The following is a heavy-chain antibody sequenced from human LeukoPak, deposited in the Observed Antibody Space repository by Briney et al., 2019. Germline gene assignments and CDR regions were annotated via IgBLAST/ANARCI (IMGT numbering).Heavy chain of an antibody. CDR3: ARGAAKRNDFWSGYYSYYFDY. J-gene: IGHJ4*02. CDR2: INHSGST. V-gene: IGHV4-34*01. Sequence: PSETLSLTCAVYGGAFGGYYWSWIRQPPGKGLEWIEEINHSGSTNYNPSLKSRVTISVDTSKNQFSLKLSSVTAADTAVYYCARGAAKRNDFWSGYYSYYFDYWGQGTLVTVSS. D-gene: IGHD3-3*01. CDR1: GGAFGGYY.